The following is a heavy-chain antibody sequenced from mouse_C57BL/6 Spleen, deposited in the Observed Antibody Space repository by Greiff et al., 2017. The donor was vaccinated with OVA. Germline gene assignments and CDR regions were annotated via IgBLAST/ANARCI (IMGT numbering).Heavy chain of an antibody. V-gene: IGHV1-64*01. CDR2: IHPNSGST. D-gene: IGHD2-4*01. CDR3: ARYDYDGVDY. Sequence: VKLQQPGAELVKPGASVKLSCKASGYTFTSYWMHWVKQRPGQGLEWIGMIHPNSGSTNYNEKFKSKATLTVDKSSSTAYMQLSSLTSEDSAVYYCARYDYDGVDYWGQGTTLTVSS. CDR1: GYTFTSYW. J-gene: IGHJ2*01.